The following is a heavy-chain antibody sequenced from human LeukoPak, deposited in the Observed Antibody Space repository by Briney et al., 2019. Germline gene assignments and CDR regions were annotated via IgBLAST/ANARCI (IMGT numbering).Heavy chain of an antibody. D-gene: IGHD3-9*01. CDR3: ARDGDVVRYLDWFHSEGYFDY. Sequence: GGSLRLSCAASGFTFSTYGMSWVRQAPGKGLEWVSGISGSGRSTYYADSVKGRFTVSRDNSKNTLYLQMNSLRAEDTAVYYCARDGDVVRYLDWFHSEGYFDYWGQGTLVTVSS. CDR1: GFTFSTYG. V-gene: IGHV3-23*01. J-gene: IGHJ4*02. CDR2: ISGSGRST.